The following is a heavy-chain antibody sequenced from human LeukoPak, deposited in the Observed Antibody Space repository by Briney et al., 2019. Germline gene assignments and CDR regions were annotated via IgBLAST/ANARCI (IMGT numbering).Heavy chain of an antibody. CDR1: GFTFDDYA. Sequence: PGGSLRLSCAASGFTFDDYAMNWVRQAPGKGLEWVSLISGDGGRTFYADSVKGRFSISRDNSKNSLYLQMNSLRTEDTAMYYCAKESGKFDDWGQGTLVAVSS. CDR3: AKESGKFDD. V-gene: IGHV3-43*02. J-gene: IGHJ4*02. CDR2: ISGDGGRT. D-gene: IGHD3-16*01.